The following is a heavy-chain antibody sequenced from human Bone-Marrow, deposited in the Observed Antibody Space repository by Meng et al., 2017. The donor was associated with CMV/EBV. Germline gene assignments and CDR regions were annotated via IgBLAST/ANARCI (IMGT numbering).Heavy chain of an antibody. CDR3: ARILYCSSTSCYTDYYYGMDV. D-gene: IGHD2-2*02. CDR2: ISSSGSTI. Sequence: GESLKISCAASGFTFSDYYMSWIRQAPGKGLEWVSYISSSGSTIYYADSVKGRFTISRDNAKNSLYLQMNSLRAEDTAVYYCARILYCSSTSCYTDYYYGMDVWGQGTTVTVS. CDR1: GFTFSDYY. V-gene: IGHV3-11*01. J-gene: IGHJ6*02.